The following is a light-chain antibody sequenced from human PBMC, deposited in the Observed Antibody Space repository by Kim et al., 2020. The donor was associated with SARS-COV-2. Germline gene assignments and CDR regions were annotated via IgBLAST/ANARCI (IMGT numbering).Light chain of an antibody. J-gene: IGLJ2*01. CDR1: SSDVGGYNY. Sequence: QSALTQSPSASGSPGQSVTISCTGTSSDVGGYNYVSWYQQHPGKAPKLMIYDVSKRPSGFPDRFSGSKSGNTASLTVSGLQAEDEADYYCSSYAGSNNVIFGGGTQLTVL. CDR3: SSYAGSNNVI. CDR2: DVS. V-gene: IGLV2-8*01.